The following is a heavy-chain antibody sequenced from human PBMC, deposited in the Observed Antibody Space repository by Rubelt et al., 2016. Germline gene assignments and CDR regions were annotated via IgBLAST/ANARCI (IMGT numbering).Heavy chain of an antibody. CDR3: ARARIVVVPAASLGGPYFDY. CDR1: GDSLNTFY. J-gene: IGHJ4*02. V-gene: IGHV4-59*01. D-gene: IGHD2-2*01. Sequence: QVQLQESGPGLVKSSETLSLTCTVSGDSLNTFYWNWIRQSPGKGLEWIGRIYYSGNTDYNPSLKSRVTISVDTSKNQFSLKLSSVTAADTAVYYCARARIVVVPAASLGGPYFDYWGQGTLVTVSS. CDR2: IYYSGNT.